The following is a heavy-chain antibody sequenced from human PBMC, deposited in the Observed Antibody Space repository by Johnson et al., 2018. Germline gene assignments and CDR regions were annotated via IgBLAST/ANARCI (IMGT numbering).Heavy chain of an antibody. CDR2: IGTAGDT. V-gene: IGHV3-13*01. Sequence: VQLVQSGGGLVQPGGSLRLSCAASGFTFSSYDMHWVRQGTGQSLEWVSAIGTAGDTYYSGSVKGRFTISRDNADNFLYLQMNSLRAGGTAVYYCARSYGAPDYYDGMDVWGQGTTVTGSS. J-gene: IGHJ6*02. CDR1: GFTFSSYD. D-gene: IGHD4-17*01. CDR3: ARSYGAPDYYDGMDV.